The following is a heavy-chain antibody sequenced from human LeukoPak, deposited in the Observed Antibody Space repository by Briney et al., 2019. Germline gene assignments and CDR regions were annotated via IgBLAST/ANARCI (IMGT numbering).Heavy chain of an antibody. V-gene: IGHV3-74*01. J-gene: IGHJ4*02. Sequence: GGSLRLSCAASGVTFSRYWMQWVRQAPGKGLVWISRIDGDGSSTNNADSVKGRFTISGDNAKNPLYLQMNRLRAEDTAVYYCARGYSGYFYYWGQGTLVTVSS. D-gene: IGHD5-12*01. CDR1: GVTFSRYW. CDR3: ARGYSGYFYY. CDR2: IDGDGSST.